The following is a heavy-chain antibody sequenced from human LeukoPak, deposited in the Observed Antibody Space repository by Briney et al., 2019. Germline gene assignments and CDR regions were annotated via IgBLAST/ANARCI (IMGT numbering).Heavy chain of an antibody. CDR1: GFTFSSYG. CDR3: ARDDSSDIVVVPAAISGGFDP. CDR2: IWYDGSNK. Sequence: GGSLRLSCAASGFTFSSYGMHWVRQAPGKGLEWVAVIWYDGSNKYYADSVKGRVTISRDNSKNTLYLQMNSLRAEDTAVYYCARDDSSDIVVVPAAISGGFDPWGQGTLVTVSS. J-gene: IGHJ5*02. D-gene: IGHD2-2*02. V-gene: IGHV3-33*01.